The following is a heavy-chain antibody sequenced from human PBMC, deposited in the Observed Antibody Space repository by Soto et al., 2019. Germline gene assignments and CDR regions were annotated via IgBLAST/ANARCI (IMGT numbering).Heavy chain of an antibody. Sequence: PSETLSLTCTVSGASLNNYYWSWARQPAGKGLEWVGRIYTSGSTNYNPSLESRVTMSVDTSKNQFSLKLSSVTAADTAVYYCARGSLAPEYWGQGTLVT. CDR3: ARGSLAPEY. CDR1: GASLNNYY. D-gene: IGHD1-26*01. J-gene: IGHJ4*02. V-gene: IGHV4-4*07. CDR2: IYTSGST.